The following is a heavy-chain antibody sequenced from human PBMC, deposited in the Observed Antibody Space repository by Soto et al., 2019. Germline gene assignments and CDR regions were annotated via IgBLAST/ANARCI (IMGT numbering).Heavy chain of an antibody. J-gene: IGHJ6*02. CDR3: ARHSSSSCQDTYNGMDV. Sequence: EVQLLESGGGLVQPGGSLRLSCAASGFTFTSYAMCWVRQAPGEGLEWVSTISGDDGGRTYSDDSVKVRFTTSRDNSKKTLYLQMNSLRGEDTAVYYCARHSSSSCQDTYNGMDVWVQGGTVIVCS. D-gene: IGHD6-6*01. V-gene: IGHV3-23*01. CDR2: ISGDDGGRT. CDR1: GFTFTSYA.